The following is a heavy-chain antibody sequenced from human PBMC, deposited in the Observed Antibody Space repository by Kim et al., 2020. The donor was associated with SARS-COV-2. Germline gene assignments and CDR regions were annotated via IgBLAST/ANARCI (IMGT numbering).Heavy chain of an antibody. V-gene: IGHV4-59*13. J-gene: IGHJ6*02. Sequence: SETLSLTCTVSGGSISSYYWSWIRQPPGKGLEWIGYIYYSGSTNYNPSLKSRVTISVDTSKNQFSPKLSSVTAADTAVYYCTRKEDYFYGMDVWGQGTTV. CDR2: IYYSGST. CDR3: TRKEDYFYGMDV. CDR1: GGSISSYY.